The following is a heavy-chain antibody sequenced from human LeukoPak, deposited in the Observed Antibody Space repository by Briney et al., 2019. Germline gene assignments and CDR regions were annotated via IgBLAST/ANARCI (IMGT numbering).Heavy chain of an antibody. CDR1: GYTFTCYY. Sequence: ASVKVSCKASGYTFTCYYMHWVRQAPGQGLEWMGWINPNSGGTNYAQKFQGRVTMTRDTSISTAYMELSRLRSDDTAVYYCARAGRVRGPYNWFDPWGQGTLVTVSS. J-gene: IGHJ5*02. V-gene: IGHV1-2*02. D-gene: IGHD3-10*01. CDR3: ARAGRVRGPYNWFDP. CDR2: INPNSGGT.